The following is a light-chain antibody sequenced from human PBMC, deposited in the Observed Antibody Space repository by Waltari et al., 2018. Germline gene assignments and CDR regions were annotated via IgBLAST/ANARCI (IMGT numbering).Light chain of an antibody. CDR2: GKS. CDR1: SLRTYY. CDR3: ASRDSSGNHAV. Sequence: SSELTQDPAVSVALGQAVRITCQGDSLRTYYASWYQQKPGQAPVLVIYGKSNRPSGLPDRCSGSSSGNTASLTISGAQAEDEADYYCASRDSSGNHAVFGGGTKLTVL. J-gene: IGLJ2*01. V-gene: IGLV3-19*01.